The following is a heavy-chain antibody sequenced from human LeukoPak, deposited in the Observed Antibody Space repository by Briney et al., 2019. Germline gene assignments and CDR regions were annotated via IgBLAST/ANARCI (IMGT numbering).Heavy chain of an antibody. CDR1: GFTFSSYA. CDR2: IRGSGGSK. Sequence: PRGSLRLSCAASGFTFSSYAMSWVRQSPGKGLGWVSVIRGSGGSKYYADSVKGRFTISRDISKNTLYLQMNSLRAQDTAGYYFAKEATYSSSWTTDALDIWGQGTMLTVSS. CDR3: AKEATYSSSWTTDALDI. J-gene: IGHJ3*02. D-gene: IGHD6-13*01. V-gene: IGHV3-23*01.